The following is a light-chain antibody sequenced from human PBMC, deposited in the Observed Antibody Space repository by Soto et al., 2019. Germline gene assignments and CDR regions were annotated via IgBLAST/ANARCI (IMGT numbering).Light chain of an antibody. CDR1: QSVSSRF. V-gene: IGKV3D-15*01. CDR3: QQYNNWPRRT. J-gene: IGKJ1*01. CDR2: GAS. Sequence: EILLTQSPGTLSLSPGERATLSFRASQSVSSRFLAWYQQKPGQAPRLLMYGASSRATGIPARFSGSGSGTEFTLTISSLQSEDFAVYYCQQYNNWPRRTFGQGTKVDIK.